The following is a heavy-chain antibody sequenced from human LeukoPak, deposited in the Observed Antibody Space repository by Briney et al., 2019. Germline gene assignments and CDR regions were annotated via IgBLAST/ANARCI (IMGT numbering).Heavy chain of an antibody. CDR1: GGSISSYY. J-gene: IGHJ3*02. Sequence: SETLSLTCTVSGGSISSYYRSWIRQPPGKGLEWIGYIYYSGNTNYNPSLKSRVTISVDTSKNQFSLKLSSVTAADTAVYYCARDVGGNYAFDIWGQGTMVTVSS. D-gene: IGHD4-23*01. V-gene: IGHV4-59*01. CDR3: ARDVGGNYAFDI. CDR2: IYYSGNT.